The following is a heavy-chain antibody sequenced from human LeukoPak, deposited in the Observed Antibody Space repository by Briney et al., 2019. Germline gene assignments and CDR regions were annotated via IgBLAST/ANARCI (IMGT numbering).Heavy chain of an antibody. CDR2: IIPNSGGT. CDR1: GYTFTGYY. V-gene: IGHV1-2*02. J-gene: IGHJ3*02. Sequence: VSVKVSCKASGYTFTGYYMHWVRQAPGQGLEWMGWIIPNSGGTNYAQKFQGRVTMTRDTSISTAYMELSRLRSDDTAVYYCARVGDNWNDIAFDIWGQGTMVTVSS. CDR3: ARVGDNWNDIAFDI. D-gene: IGHD1-20*01.